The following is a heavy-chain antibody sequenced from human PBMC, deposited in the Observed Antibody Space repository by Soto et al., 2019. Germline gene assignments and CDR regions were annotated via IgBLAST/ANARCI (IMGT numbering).Heavy chain of an antibody. CDR2: IDPSDSYT. Sequence: GECLKISCKGSGYSFTRYWIGWVRQMPGKGLEWMGRIDPSDSYTNYSPSFQGHVTISADKSISTAYLQWSSLKASDTAMYYCARHVVGARGWVEEPLWGQGTLVTVSS. CDR3: ARHVVGARGWVEEPL. CDR1: GYSFTRYW. V-gene: IGHV5-10-1*01. J-gene: IGHJ4*02. D-gene: IGHD1-1*01.